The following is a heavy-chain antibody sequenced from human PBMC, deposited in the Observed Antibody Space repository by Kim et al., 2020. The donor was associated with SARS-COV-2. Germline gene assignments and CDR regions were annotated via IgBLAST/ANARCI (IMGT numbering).Heavy chain of an antibody. CDR3: ARAPGGDAIDY. J-gene: IGHJ4*02. CDR2: ISSSGTVT. Sequence: GGSLRLSCAASGFTFSDYYMYWVRQAPGKGLEWVSYISSSGTVTYYADSVKGRFTISRDNAKNSLYLQMNSLRAEDTAVYYCARAPGGDAIDYWGQGTLV. CDR1: GFTFSDYY. V-gene: IGHV3-11*01. D-gene: IGHD2-21*02.